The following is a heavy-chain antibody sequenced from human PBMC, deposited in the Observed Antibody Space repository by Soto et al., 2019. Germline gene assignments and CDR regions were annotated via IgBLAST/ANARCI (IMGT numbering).Heavy chain of an antibody. CDR1: GYTYSSYA. V-gene: IGHV1-69*13. Sequence: ASVTVSCTASGYTYSSYAISWVRQAPGQGLEWMGGIIPIFGTANYAQKFQGRVTITADESTSTAYMELSSLRSEDTAVYYCASITGTTTGRDYYGMDVWGQGTTVTVSS. J-gene: IGHJ6*02. D-gene: IGHD1-7*01. CDR2: IIPIFGTA. CDR3: ASITGTTTGRDYYGMDV.